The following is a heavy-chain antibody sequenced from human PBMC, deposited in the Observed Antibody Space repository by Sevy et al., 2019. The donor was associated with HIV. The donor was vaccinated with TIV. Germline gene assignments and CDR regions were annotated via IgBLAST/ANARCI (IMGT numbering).Heavy chain of an antibody. CDR2: ISGSGGST. V-gene: IGHV3-23*01. CDR1: GFTFSSYA. D-gene: IGHD3-9*01. Sequence: GGSLRLSCVASGFTFSSYAMSWVRQAPGKGLEWVSAISGSGGSTYYADSVKGRFTISRDNSKNTLYLQMNSLRAEDTAVYYCAKDLLRYFDWFDFDYWGQGTLVTVSS. CDR3: AKDLLRYFDWFDFDY. J-gene: IGHJ4*02.